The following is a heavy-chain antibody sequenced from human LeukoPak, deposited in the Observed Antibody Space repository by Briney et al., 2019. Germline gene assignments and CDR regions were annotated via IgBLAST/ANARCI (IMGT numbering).Heavy chain of an antibody. D-gene: IGHD6-13*01. J-gene: IGHJ4*02. V-gene: IGHV3-48*04. CDR3: ARDPVAAAQFDY. CDR1: GFTFSSYA. Sequence: GGSLRLSCAASGFTFSSYAMSWVRQAPGKGLEWVSYISSSGSTIYYADSVKGRFTISRDDAKNSLYLQMNSLRAEDTAVYCCARDPVAAAQFDYWGQGTLVTVSS. CDR2: ISSSGSTI.